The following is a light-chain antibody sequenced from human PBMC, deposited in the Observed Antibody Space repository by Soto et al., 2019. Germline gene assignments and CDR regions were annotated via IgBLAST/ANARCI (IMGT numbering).Light chain of an antibody. CDR1: SNDIGGYNY. J-gene: IGLJ7*01. V-gene: IGLV2-14*01. CDR3: ISYTFTHIPLI. CDR2: EVS. Sequence: QSALTQPASVSGSPGQSITICCTGTSNDIGGYNYVSWLQQHPGEAPKLIIYEVSNRPSGVSNRFSGSKSGNTASLTITGLQPEDAASYYCISYTFTHIPLIFGGGTQLTVL.